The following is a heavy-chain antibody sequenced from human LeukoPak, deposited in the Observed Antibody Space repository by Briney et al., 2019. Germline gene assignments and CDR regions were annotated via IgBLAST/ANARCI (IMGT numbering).Heavy chain of an antibody. V-gene: IGHV3-23*01. Sequence: PGGSLRLSCAASGFTFSSYWMHWVRQAPGKGLEWVSSISGTGGGTYYADSVKGRFTISRDNSHKTLYLQMNSLRAEDTAVYYCAKDREMYFYDSSGYRDAFHIWGQGTKVTVSS. J-gene: IGHJ3*02. CDR2: ISGTGGGT. CDR1: GFTFSSYW. D-gene: IGHD3-22*01. CDR3: AKDREMYFYDSSGYRDAFHI.